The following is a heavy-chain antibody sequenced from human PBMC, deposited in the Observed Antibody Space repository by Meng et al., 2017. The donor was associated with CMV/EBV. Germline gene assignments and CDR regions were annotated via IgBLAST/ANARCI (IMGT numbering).Heavy chain of an antibody. D-gene: IGHD3-3*01. CDR2: IIPILGIA. J-gene: IGHJ3*02. V-gene: IGHV1-69*10. CDR1: GGTFSSYA. CDR3: AREPRRFYDFWSGYSGAFDI. Sequence: SVKVSCKASGGTFSSYAISWVRQAPGQGLEWMGGIIPILGIANYAQKFQGRVTITADKSTSTAYMELSSLRSKDTAVYYCAREPRRFYDFWSGYSGAFDIWGQGTMVTVSS.